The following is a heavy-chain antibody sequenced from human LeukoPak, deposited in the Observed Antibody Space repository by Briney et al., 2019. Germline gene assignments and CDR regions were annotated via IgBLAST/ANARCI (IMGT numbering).Heavy chain of an antibody. CDR3: AKDWRIWAKCGGGCLDY. J-gene: IGHJ4*02. CDR2: ISGSGGST. V-gene: IGHV3-23*01. D-gene: IGHD2-21*02. CDR1: GFTFSSYA. Sequence: GGSLRLSCAASGFTFSSYAMSWVRQAPGKGLEWVSAISGSGGSTYYADSVKGRFTISRDDAKNSLYLQMNSLRAEDTAVYYCAKDWRIWAKCGGGCLDYWGQGTLVTVSS.